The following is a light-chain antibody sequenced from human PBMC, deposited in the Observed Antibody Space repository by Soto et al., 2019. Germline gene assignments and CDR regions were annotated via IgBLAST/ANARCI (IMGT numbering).Light chain of an antibody. Sequence: QSALTQPRSVSGSPGQSVTISCTGTSSDVGGYNYVSWYQQHPGKAPKLMIYDVSKRPSGVPDRFSGSKSGNTASLTISGLQADDEADYYCCSYAGSSTVFGTGTKLTVL. CDR2: DVS. CDR1: SSDVGGYNY. CDR3: CSYAGSSTV. J-gene: IGLJ1*01. V-gene: IGLV2-11*01.